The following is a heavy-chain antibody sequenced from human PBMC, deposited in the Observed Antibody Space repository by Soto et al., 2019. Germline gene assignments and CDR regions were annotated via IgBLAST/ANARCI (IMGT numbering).Heavy chain of an antibody. Sequence: QVQLVQSGAEVKKPGSSVKVSCKASGDTFSSYAISWVRQAPGQGLEWMGGIIPIFGTANYAQKFQGRVTITADESTSTAYMELSSLRSEDTAVYYCARDIYGSGSYPPSFDYWGQGTLVTVSS. CDR2: IIPIFGTA. CDR3: ARDIYGSGSYPPSFDY. J-gene: IGHJ4*02. CDR1: GDTFSSYA. D-gene: IGHD3-10*01. V-gene: IGHV1-69*12.